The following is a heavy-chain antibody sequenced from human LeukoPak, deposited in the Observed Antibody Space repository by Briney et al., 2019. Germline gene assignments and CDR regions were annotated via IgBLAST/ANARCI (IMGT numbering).Heavy chain of an antibody. Sequence: SVKVSCKASGGTFSSYAISWVRQAPGQGLEWMGGIIPIFGTANYAQKFQGRVTITADESTSTAYMELSSLRSEDTAVYYCARSTVALGYFDYWGQGTLSPSPQ. CDR2: IIPIFGTA. J-gene: IGHJ4*02. D-gene: IGHD4-23*01. CDR1: GGTFSSYA. CDR3: ARSTVALGYFDY. V-gene: IGHV1-69*13.